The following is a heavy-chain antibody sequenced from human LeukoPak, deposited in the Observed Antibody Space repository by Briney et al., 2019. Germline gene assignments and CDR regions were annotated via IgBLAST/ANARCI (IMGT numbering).Heavy chain of an antibody. CDR2: IVVGSGNT. J-gene: IGHJ4*02. CDR3: AADIYPTYGEVPTFDY. CDR1: GFIFTSSA. Sequence: SVKVSCKASGFIFTSSAVQWVRQARGQRLEWLGWIVVGSGNTNYAQTFQERATITRDMSTSTAYMELSSLRSEDTAVYYCAADIYPTYGEVPTFDYWGQGTLVTVSS. D-gene: IGHD4-17*01. V-gene: IGHV1-58*01.